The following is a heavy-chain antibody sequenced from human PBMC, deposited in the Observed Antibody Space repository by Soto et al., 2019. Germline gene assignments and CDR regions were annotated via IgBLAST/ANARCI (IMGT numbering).Heavy chain of an antibody. Sequence: PGGSLTLACAVSRFTFVDHVIRWVRPAPGKGLEWVSSISWNSVNRVYADSVKGRFTISRDNAKNSLYLQMNSLRAEDTALNYCATDITAAQPPGMDVWGQGTTVTVSS. CDR2: ISWNSVNR. D-gene: IGHD2-21*02. CDR1: RFTFVDHV. V-gene: IGHV3-9*01. CDR3: ATDITAAQPPGMDV. J-gene: IGHJ6*02.